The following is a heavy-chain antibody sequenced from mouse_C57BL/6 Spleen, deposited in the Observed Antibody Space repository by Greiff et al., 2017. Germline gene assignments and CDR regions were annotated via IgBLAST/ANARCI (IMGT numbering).Heavy chain of an antibody. CDR3: AREGAGTLFDY. V-gene: IGHV3-6*01. CDR1: GYSITSGYY. CDR2: ISYDGSN. Sequence: EVKLMESGPGLVKPSQSLSLTCSVTGYSITSGYYWNWIRQFPGNKLEWMGYISYDGSNNYNPSLKNRISITRDTSKNQFFLKLNSVTTEDTATYYCAREGAGTLFDYWGQGTTLTVSS. J-gene: IGHJ2*01. D-gene: IGHD4-1*01.